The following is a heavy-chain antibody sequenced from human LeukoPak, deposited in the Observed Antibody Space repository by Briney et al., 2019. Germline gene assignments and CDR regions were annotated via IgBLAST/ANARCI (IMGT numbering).Heavy chain of an antibody. CDR3: TRGGRLHPQSPY. J-gene: IGHJ4*02. CDR1: GFTFSTYW. V-gene: IGHV3-7*01. Sequence: GGSLRLSCAASGFTFSTYWMSWVRQAPGKGLEWVANIKQDGSDIYYVDSVKGRFTNSRDNAKNSLYLQMSSLRAEDTAVYYCTRGGRLHPQSPYWGQGTLVTVSS. D-gene: IGHD3-16*01. CDR2: IKQDGSDI.